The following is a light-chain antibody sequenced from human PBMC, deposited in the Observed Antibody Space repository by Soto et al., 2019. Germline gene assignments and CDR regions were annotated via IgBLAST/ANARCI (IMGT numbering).Light chain of an antibody. J-gene: IGLJ1*01. CDR2: GDN. Sequence: QSVLTQPPSVSGAPGQRVSISCTGSTSNIGAPYDVHWYQHLPGAAPKLLIYGDNNRPSGVPDRFSGSKSGTSASLAITSLQAEDEADYYCQSYTSSSTLGYVFGTGTKVTGL. V-gene: IGLV1-40*01. CDR1: TSNIGAPYD. CDR3: QSYTSSSTLGYV.